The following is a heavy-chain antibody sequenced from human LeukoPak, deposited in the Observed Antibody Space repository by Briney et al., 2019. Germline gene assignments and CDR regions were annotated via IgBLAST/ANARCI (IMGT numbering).Heavy chain of an antibody. CDR1: GFTFSTSA. D-gene: IGHD3-22*01. CDR3: ARGRTYYYDSSGSDAFDI. Sequence: GSLRLSCVVSGFTFSTSAMSWVRQPPGKGLEWIGEINHSGSTSYNPSLKSRVTISVDTSKNQFSLKLSSVTAADTAVYYCARGRTYYYDSSGSDAFDIWGQGTMVTVSS. CDR2: INHSGST. V-gene: IGHV4-34*01. J-gene: IGHJ3*02.